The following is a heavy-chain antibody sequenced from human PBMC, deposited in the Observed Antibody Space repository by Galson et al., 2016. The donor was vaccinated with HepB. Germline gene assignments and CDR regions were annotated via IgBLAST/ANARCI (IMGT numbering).Heavy chain of an antibody. J-gene: IGHJ4*02. CDR2: ISHDGNNI. CDR1: GLTFRSYG. V-gene: IGHV3-30*18. Sequence: SLRLSCAAPGLTFRSYGMHWVRQAPGKGLEWVAVISHDGNNIYYVDSVKGRFTISRDNSKKTLYLQINSMRAEETAVYYCAKEGSQGRVAIGGNYFDYWGQGTLVIVSS. CDR3: AKEGSQGRVAIGGNYFDY. D-gene: IGHD2-15*01.